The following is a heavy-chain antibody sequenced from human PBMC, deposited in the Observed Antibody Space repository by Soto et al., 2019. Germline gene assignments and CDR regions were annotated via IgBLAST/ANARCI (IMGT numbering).Heavy chain of an antibody. CDR1: GGSISSGGYY. CDR3: ARDLRFRGFYGMDV. J-gene: IGHJ6*02. CDR2: IYYTGSI. D-gene: IGHD3-10*01. Sequence: QVQLQESGPGLVKPSQTLSLTCTVSGGSISSGGYYWSWIRQHPGKGLEWIGYIYYTGSIYYNPSSKSRVTISVDTSKNQFSLKLSSVTAADTAVYYCARDLRFRGFYGMDVWGQGTTVTVSS. V-gene: IGHV4-31*03.